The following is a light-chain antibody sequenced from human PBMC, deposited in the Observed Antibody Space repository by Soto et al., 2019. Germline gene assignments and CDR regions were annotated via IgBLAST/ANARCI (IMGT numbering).Light chain of an antibody. Sequence: DIVLTQSPGPLSLFPGERATLSCRASQSVSSSYLAWYQQKPGQPPRLIIYGASSRATGIPDRFSGSGSGTDCTLTISRLEPEDVAVFYCQHYDSLPITLGQGTRLEIK. J-gene: IGKJ5*01. CDR1: QSVSSSY. CDR2: GAS. V-gene: IGKV3-20*01. CDR3: QHYDSLPIT.